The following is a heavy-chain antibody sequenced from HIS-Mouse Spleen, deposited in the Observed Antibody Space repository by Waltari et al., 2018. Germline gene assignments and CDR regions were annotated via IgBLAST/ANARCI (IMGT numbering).Heavy chain of an antibody. Sequence: QLQLQESGPGLVKPSETLSLTCTVSGGSISSSSYYSGGIRQPPGKGLEWIGSIYYSGSTYYNPSLKSRVTISVDTSKNQFSLKLSSVTAADTAVYYCARAYYYGSGSYYKGYFDYWGQGTLVTVSS. CDR1: GGSISSSSYY. D-gene: IGHD3-10*01. CDR2: IYYSGST. V-gene: IGHV4-39*07. CDR3: ARAYYYGSGSYYKGYFDY. J-gene: IGHJ4*02.